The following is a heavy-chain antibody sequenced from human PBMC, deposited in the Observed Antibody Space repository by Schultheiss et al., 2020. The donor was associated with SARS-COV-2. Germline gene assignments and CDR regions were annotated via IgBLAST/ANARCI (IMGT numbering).Heavy chain of an antibody. D-gene: IGHD3-3*01. J-gene: IGHJ4*02. V-gene: IGHV4-34*01. CDR1: GGSFSDYH. CDR2: VNHSGNT. CDR3: ASGVYRFLEWQERDY. Sequence: TLSLTCAVYGGSFSDYHWTWIRQPPGKGLEWIGEVNHSGNTNYNPSLKSRVTISVDTSKHQFSLRLRSATAADTAVYYCASGVYRFLEWQERDYWGQGTLVTVSS.